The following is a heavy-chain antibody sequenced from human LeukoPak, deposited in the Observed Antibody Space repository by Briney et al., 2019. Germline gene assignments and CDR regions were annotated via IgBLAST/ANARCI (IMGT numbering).Heavy chain of an antibody. J-gene: IGHJ4*02. D-gene: IGHD3-22*01. CDR2: IYYSGST. CDR1: GGSISSSSYY. CDR3: ARHAPHPSSGIDY. Sequence: SETLSLTCTVSGGSISSSSYYWGWIRQPPGKGLEWIGSIYYSGSTYYNPSLKSRVTISVDTSKNQFSLKLSSVTAADTAVYYCARHAPHPSSGIDYWGQGTLVTVSS. V-gene: IGHV4-39*01.